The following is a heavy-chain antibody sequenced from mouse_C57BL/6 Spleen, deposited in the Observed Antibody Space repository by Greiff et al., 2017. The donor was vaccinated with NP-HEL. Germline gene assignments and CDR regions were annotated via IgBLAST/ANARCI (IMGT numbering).Heavy chain of an antibody. CDR3: AYDGSRRGYAMDY. D-gene: IGHD1-1*01. J-gene: IGHJ4*01. CDR1: GYTFTDSE. CDR2: IDPETGGT. Sequence: QVQLQQSGAELVRPGASVTLSCKASGYTFTDSEMHWVKQTPVHGLEWIGAIDPETGGTAYNQKFKGKAILTADKTSSTAYLELRSLKSDDSTVYYCAYDGSRRGYAMDYWGQGTSVTVSA. V-gene: IGHV1-15*01.